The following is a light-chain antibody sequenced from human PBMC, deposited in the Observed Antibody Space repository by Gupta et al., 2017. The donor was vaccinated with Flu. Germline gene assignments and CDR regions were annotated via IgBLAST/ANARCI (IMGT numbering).Light chain of an antibody. J-gene: IGKJ1*01. Sequence: PATLSVSTGERAAVSCRASQSVNNNLAWYQQKPGQGPRLLIYGASSRATGIPARFSGSGSGTEFTLTISGLESEDFAVYFCHQYNNWPGTFGQGTKVEVK. CDR2: GAS. CDR1: QSVNNN. V-gene: IGKV3-15*01. CDR3: HQYNNWPGT.